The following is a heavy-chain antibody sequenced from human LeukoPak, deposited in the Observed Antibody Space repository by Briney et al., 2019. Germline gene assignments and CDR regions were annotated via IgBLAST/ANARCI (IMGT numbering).Heavy chain of an antibody. J-gene: IGHJ4*02. CDR1: GVSFDDYY. Sequence: SETLSLTCAVSGVSFDDYYWSWVRQTPGKGLEWIGEINHSGYTNDSPSLKSRVTLSIDTSRKQFSLNLRSVAVADAGIYYCTRMTTGHDYWGQGTLVTVSS. CDR2: INHSGYT. V-gene: IGHV4-34*01. D-gene: IGHD4-17*01. CDR3: TRMTTGHDY.